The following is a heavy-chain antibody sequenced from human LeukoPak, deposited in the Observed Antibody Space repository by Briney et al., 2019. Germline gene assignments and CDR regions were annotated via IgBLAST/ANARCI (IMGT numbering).Heavy chain of an antibody. J-gene: IGHJ5*02. D-gene: IGHD3-3*01. CDR3: ARDQNDFWSGYYSTGWFDP. Sequence: GGSLRLSCSASGFTFKSYAMHWVRQAPGKGLEWVANIKQDGSEKYYVDSVKGRFTISRDNAKNSLYLQMNSLRAEDTAVYYCARDQNDFWSGYYSTGWFDPWGQGTLVTVSS. CDR2: IKQDGSEK. V-gene: IGHV3-7*03. CDR1: GFTFKSYA.